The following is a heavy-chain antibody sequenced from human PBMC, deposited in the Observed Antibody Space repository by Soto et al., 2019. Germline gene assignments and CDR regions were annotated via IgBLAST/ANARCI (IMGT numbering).Heavy chain of an antibody. CDR1: GYTFSNYG. CDR2: ISTYNGNT. J-gene: IGHJ4*02. Sequence: ASVKVSCKTSGYTFSNYGISWVRQAPGQGLEWMGWISTYNGNTNYAQKLQGRVSMTTDTSTNTAYMELRSLRSDDTAVYYCARDPEGCTSVSCYLGYFDYWGQGALVTVSS. V-gene: IGHV1-18*01. D-gene: IGHD2-2*01. CDR3: ARDPEGCTSVSCYLGYFDY.